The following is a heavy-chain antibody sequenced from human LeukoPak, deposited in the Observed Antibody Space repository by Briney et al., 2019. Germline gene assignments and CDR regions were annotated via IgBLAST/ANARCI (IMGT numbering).Heavy chain of an antibody. J-gene: IGHJ4*02. CDR1: GFPFHNYW. D-gene: IGHD3-10*01. CDR3: ARGLYGSGRRSLMAY. CDR2: IDQDENEK. Sequence: SEGSLRLSCAASGFPFHNYWMTWVRQAPGKGLEWVANIDQDENEKYYVDSVKGRFTISRDNAEKSLFLQMTSLRVEDTAIYYCARGLYGSGRRSLMAYWGPGTLVAVSS. V-gene: IGHV3-7*01.